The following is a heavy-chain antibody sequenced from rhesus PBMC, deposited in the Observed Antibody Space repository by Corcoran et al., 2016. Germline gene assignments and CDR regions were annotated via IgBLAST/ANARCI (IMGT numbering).Heavy chain of an antibody. CDR1: GFTFSNYG. J-gene: IGHJ4*01. CDR3: AKDQSGYCYSFFDC. V-gene: IGHV3S5*01. CDR2: INSGGGST. Sequence: EVQLVETGGGLVQPGGSLKLSCAASGFTFSNYGMSWVRQAPGKGLEWVSAINSGGGSTFYADSVKGRFTISRDNSKNTLSLHMNSLRAEDTAVYYCAKDQSGYCYSFFDCWGQGVLVTVSP. D-gene: IGHD5-12*01.